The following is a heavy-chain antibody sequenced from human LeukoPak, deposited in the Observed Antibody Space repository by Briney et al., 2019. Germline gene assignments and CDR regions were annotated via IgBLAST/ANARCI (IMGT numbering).Heavy chain of an antibody. CDR1: GFTFSSHH. CDR3: ARDPYSGTYGDTYYYYMDV. Sequence: GGSLRLSCAASGFTFSSHHMNWVRQAPGKGLEWVAVISYDGSNKYADSVKGRFTISRDNSKNTLFLQMNSLRPDDTAVYYCARDPYSGTYGDTYYYYMDVWGKGTTVTISS. V-gene: IGHV3-30*03. CDR2: ISYDGSNK. J-gene: IGHJ6*03. D-gene: IGHD1-26*01.